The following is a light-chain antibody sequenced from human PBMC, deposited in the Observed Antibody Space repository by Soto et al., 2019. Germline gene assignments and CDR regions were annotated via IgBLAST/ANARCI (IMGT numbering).Light chain of an antibody. CDR2: AAS. J-gene: IGKJ4*01. V-gene: IGKV1-17*01. CDR3: LQHDTYPLT. Sequence: DIQMTQSPSSLAASVGDSVTITCRASQGIRNDLAWYQQKPAKAPTRLIYAASTLQSGVPSRFSGGTSGTEFPLTISSLQPEDFATYYCLQHDTYPLTFGGGTKVEIK. CDR1: QGIRND.